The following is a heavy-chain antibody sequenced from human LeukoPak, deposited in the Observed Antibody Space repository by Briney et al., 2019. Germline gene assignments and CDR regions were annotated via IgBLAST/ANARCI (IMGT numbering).Heavy chain of an antibody. J-gene: IGHJ4*02. Sequence: GGSLRLSCAASGFTFTRHAMSWVRQAPGKGLEWVSAVSSGGDSTHYADSVKGRFTISRDNSKNTLYLQMNSLRAEDTAVYYCVGGRRGIWDFDYWGQGTLVTVAS. D-gene: IGHD3-16*01. CDR1: GFTFTRHA. CDR3: VGGRRGIWDFDY. V-gene: IGHV3-23*01. CDR2: VSSGGDST.